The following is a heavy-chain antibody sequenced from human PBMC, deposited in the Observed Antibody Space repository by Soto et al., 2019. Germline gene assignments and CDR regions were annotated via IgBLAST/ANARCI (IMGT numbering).Heavy chain of an antibody. CDR1: GFTFSSYD. J-gene: IGHJ4*02. CDR2: ISGSGGST. D-gene: IGHD6-13*01. Sequence: GGSLRLSCAVSGFTFSSYDMSWVRHAPRKGLEWVSAISGSGGSTYYPDSVKGRFTISRDNSKNTLYLQMNSLRAEDTAVYYCANLQRGYSSSWDYWGQGTLVTVSS. CDR3: ANLQRGYSSSWDY. V-gene: IGHV3-23*01.